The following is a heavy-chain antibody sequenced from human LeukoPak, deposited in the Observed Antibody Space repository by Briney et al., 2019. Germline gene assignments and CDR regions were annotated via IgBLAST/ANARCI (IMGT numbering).Heavy chain of an antibody. D-gene: IGHD6-19*01. Sequence: PSQTLSLTCAVSGGSISSGGYSWSWIRQPPGKGLEWIGYIYHSGSTYYNPSLKSRVTISVDRSKNQFSLKLSSVTAADTAVYYCARDYGSGWYGWGQGTLVTVSS. CDR3: ARDYGSGWYG. V-gene: IGHV4-30-2*01. CDR1: GGSISSGGYS. CDR2: IYHSGST. J-gene: IGHJ4*02.